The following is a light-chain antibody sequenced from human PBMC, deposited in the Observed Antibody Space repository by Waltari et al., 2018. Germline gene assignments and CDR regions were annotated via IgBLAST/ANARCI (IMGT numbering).Light chain of an antibody. CDR3: ATWDDRMNGHWV. CDR2: RND. J-gene: IGLJ3*02. Sequence: QSVLTQSPSASGTPGQRVTISCSGSSSNIGDNVVNWYQQLPGTAPKLLIYRNDHPPSGVPDRFSASKSGTSASLAISGLQSEDEADYYCATWDDRMNGHWVFGGGTKVTVL. V-gene: IGLV1-44*01. CDR1: SSNIGDNV.